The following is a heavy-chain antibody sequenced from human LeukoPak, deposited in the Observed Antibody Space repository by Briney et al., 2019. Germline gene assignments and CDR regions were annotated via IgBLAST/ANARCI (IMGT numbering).Heavy chain of an antibody. CDR2: IYYSGST. D-gene: IGHD6-19*01. CDR3: ARVPNSSGWRSYNWFDP. CDR1: VVSLSSYY. Sequence: PSETLSLTRTVSVVSLSSYYGSWIRQPPGAGREWIGYIYYSGSTNYNPSLKSRVTISVGTSKNQFSLKLSSVTAADTAVYYCARVPNSSGWRSYNWFDPWGQGTLVTVSS. V-gene: IGHV4-59*01. J-gene: IGHJ5*02.